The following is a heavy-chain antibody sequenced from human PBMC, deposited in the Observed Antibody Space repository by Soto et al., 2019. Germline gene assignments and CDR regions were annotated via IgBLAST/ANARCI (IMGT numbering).Heavy chain of an antibody. Sequence: PGGSLRLSCGGSGFILSIYNMDWFRQAPGKGLEWVAYISYNGGRIFYADSVKGRFTISRDNVKNSLYLQMDSLRDEDTAVYHCARDLGYGYAADYWGQGTLVTVSS. V-gene: IGHV3-48*02. CDR2: ISYNGGRI. D-gene: IGHD5-18*01. CDR3: ARDLGYGYAADY. CDR1: GFILSIYN. J-gene: IGHJ4*02.